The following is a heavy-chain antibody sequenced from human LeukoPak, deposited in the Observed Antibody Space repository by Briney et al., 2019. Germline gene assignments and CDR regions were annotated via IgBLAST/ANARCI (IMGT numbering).Heavy chain of an antibody. Sequence: SETLSLTCTVSGGSISSGDYYRSWIRQPAGKGLEWIGRIYTSGSTNYNPSLKSRVTISVDTSKNQFSLKLSSVTAADTAVYYCARRAPSPYSSSSFYYYYYMDVWGKGTTVTVSS. J-gene: IGHJ6*03. CDR1: GGSISSGDYY. V-gene: IGHV4-61*02. D-gene: IGHD6-6*01. CDR3: ARRAPSPYSSSSFYYYYYMDV. CDR2: IYTSGST.